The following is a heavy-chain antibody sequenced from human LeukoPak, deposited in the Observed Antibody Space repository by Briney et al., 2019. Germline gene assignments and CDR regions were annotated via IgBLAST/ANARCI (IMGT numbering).Heavy chain of an antibody. D-gene: IGHD6-13*01. J-gene: IGHJ4*02. CDR1: GYTFSTYD. Sequence: ASVKVFCKASGYTFSTYDITWVRQATGQGLEWMGWMNPNSGNTGYAQKFQGRVTMTRDSSISTAYMELSSLRSEDTAVYYCARGVRNLLVSDFWGQGTLVTVSS. V-gene: IGHV1-8*01. CDR3: ARGVRNLLVSDF. CDR2: MNPNSGNT.